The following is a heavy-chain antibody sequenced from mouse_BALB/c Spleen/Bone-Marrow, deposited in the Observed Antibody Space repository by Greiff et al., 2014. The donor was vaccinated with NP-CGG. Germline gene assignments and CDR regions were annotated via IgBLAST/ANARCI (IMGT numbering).Heavy chain of an antibody. J-gene: IGHJ4*01. Sequence: EVKLVESGGGLVKSGGSLKLSCAASGFAFSSYDMSWVRQTPEKRLEWVAYISSGGGSTYYPDTVKGRFTISRDNAKNTLYLQMSSLKSEDTAMYYCARHKDGYYDAMDYWGQGTSVTVSS. V-gene: IGHV5-12-1*01. CDR2: ISSGGGST. D-gene: IGHD2-3*01. CDR1: GFAFSSYD. CDR3: ARHKDGYYDAMDY.